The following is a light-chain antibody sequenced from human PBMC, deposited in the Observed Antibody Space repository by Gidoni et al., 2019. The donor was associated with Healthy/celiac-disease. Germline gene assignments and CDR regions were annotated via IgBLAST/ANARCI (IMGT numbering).Light chain of an antibody. CDR2: RDS. CDR1: NIGSKK. V-gene: IGLV3-9*01. Sequence: SYELTQPLSGSVALGQTTRITCGGNNIGSKKVHWYQQKPGQAPVMVIYRDSNRPSGIPERFSGSNSGNTATLTISRAQAGDEADYYCQVWDSSTDVIFGGGTKLTVL. J-gene: IGLJ2*01. CDR3: QVWDSSTDVI.